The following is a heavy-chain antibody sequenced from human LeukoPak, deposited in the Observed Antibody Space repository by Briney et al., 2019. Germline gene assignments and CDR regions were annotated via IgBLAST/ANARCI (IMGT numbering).Heavy chain of an antibody. V-gene: IGHV3-23*01. CDR3: AKDQVWIVVGSFDY. Sequence: PGGSLRLSFAASGFTFISYARSWVRQAPGKGLEWVSGISGSGGSTYYADSVKGRFTISRDNSKNTLYLQMTSLRAEDTAVYYCAKDQVWIVVGSFDYWGEGPLGTVSS. D-gene: IGHD3-22*01. CDR1: GFTFISYA. CDR2: ISGSGGST. J-gene: IGHJ4*02.